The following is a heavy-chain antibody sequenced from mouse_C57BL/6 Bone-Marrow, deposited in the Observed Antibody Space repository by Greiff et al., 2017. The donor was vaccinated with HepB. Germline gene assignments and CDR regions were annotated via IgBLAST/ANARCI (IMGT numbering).Heavy chain of an antibody. D-gene: IGHD2-4*01. CDR2: INPNYGTT. V-gene: IGHV1-39*01. CDR1: GYSFTDYN. Sequence: VQLKQSGPELVKPGASVKISCKASGYSFTDYNMNWVKQSNGKSLEWIGVINPNYGTTSYNQKFKGKATLTVDQSSSTAYMQLNSLTSEDSAVYYCARPIYYDYDNYFDYWGQGTTLTVSS. J-gene: IGHJ2*01. CDR3: ARPIYYDYDNYFDY.